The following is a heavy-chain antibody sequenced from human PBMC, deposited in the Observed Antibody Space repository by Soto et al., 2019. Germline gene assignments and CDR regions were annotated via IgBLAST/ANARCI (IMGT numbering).Heavy chain of an antibody. CDR3: TRDNDILTGYSINDAFDI. V-gene: IGHV3-15*01. Sequence: GGSLRLSCAASGFTFSNAWMSWVRQAPGKGLKWVGFIRSKADGGTTEYAASVKGRFTISRDDSKSIAYLQMNSLKTEDTAVYYCTRDNDILTGYSINDAFDIWGQGTMVTVSS. D-gene: IGHD3-9*01. J-gene: IGHJ3*02. CDR2: IRSKADGGTT. CDR1: GFTFSNAW.